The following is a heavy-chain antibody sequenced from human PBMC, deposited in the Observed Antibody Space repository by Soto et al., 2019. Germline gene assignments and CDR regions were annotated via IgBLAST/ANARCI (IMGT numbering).Heavy chain of an antibody. Sequence: QLQLQESGPGLVKPSETLSLTCTVSGGSISSNDYYWDWIRQSPGKGLEWIGSIYYGGSTYYNPSPKSVVTMSLDTSRNQFSRKLNPVTATDTAIYFCVRHRGRASSQRYFYYWGQGTLVTVSS. D-gene: IGHD1-26*01. CDR3: VRHRGRASSQRYFYY. J-gene: IGHJ4*02. V-gene: IGHV4-39*01. CDR1: GGSISSNDYY. CDR2: IYYGGST.